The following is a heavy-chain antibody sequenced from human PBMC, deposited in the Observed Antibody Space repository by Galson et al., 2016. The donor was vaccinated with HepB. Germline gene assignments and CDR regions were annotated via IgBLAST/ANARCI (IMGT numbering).Heavy chain of an antibody. V-gene: IGHV3-7*01. J-gene: IGHJ6*03. CDR3: AKSSTKGYCSGGSCGYMDV. Sequence: SLRLSCAVSGFTLSTYWMTWVRQAPGKGLEWVAIIKQDGSEEIYADSVRGRFTISGDNAKNLQFLQMNSLRADDTALYYCAKSSTKGYCSGGSCGYMDVWGKGTTVTVSS. CDR2: IKQDGSEE. D-gene: IGHD2-15*01. CDR1: GFTLSTYW.